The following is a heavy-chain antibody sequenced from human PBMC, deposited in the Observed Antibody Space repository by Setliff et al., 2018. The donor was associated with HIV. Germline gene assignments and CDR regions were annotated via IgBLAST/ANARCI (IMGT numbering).Heavy chain of an antibody. CDR3: ARGPPYCNHGVCHLFDY. D-gene: IGHD2-8*01. Sequence: ASETLSLTCAVYGESFSGYYWTWIRQPAGKGLEWLGEINHSGRARYNPSLKSRVTILVDTSKNQFSLRLSSVTAADTAVYYCARGPPYCNHGVCHLFDYWGHGNRVTVSS. J-gene: IGHJ4*01. CDR1: GESFSGYY. CDR2: INHSGRA. V-gene: IGHV4-34*01.